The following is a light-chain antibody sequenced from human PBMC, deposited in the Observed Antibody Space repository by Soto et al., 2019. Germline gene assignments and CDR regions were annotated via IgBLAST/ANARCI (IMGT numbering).Light chain of an antibody. CDR3: QQGSYWPLLT. CDR1: QSVSSY. V-gene: IGKV3-11*01. Sequence: EIVLTQSPATLSLSPGERATLSCRASQSVSSYLAWYQQKPGQTPRLLIYDASNRATGIPARFSGSGSGTDVTLPINSLEPDDFAVYDCQQGSYWPLLTFAGGTKVEIK. CDR2: DAS. J-gene: IGKJ4*01.